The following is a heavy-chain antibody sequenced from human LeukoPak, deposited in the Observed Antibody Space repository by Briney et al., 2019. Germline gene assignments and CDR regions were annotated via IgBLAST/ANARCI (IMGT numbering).Heavy chain of an antibody. CDR3: ARDDSGWFDY. CDR1: GGSISVYY. Sequence: PSETLSLTCIVSGGSISVYYWSWIRQPPGKGLEWIGYIYYSGSTNYNPSLKSRVTISVDTSKNQFSLKLSSVTAADTAVYYCARDDSGWFDYWGQGTLVTVSS. D-gene: IGHD6-19*01. J-gene: IGHJ4*02. V-gene: IGHV4-59*01. CDR2: IYYSGST.